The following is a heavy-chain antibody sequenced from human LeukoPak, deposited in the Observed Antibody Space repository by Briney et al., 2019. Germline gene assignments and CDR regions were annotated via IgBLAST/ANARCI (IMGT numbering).Heavy chain of an antibody. J-gene: IGHJ4*02. CDR1: GLTFNSYG. CDR3: PRATTGYFDY. Sequence: PGGSLRLSCAASGLTFNSYGMHWVRQAPGKGLEWVAYIGYDGTDKYYADSVKGRFTISRDNSKNTFYLQMNSLRTEDTAVYYCPRATTGYFDYWGQGTLVTVSS. D-gene: IGHD1-26*01. CDR2: IGYDGTDK. V-gene: IGHV3-30*02.